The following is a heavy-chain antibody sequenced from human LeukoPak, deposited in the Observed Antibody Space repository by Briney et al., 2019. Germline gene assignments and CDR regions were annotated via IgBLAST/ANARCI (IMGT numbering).Heavy chain of an antibody. J-gene: IGHJ3*02. V-gene: IGHV3-7*01. CDR1: GFTFSSYW. Sequence: GSLRLSCAASGFTFSSYWMSWVRQAPGKGLEWVANIKQDGSEKYYVDSVKGRFTISRDNAKNSLYLQMNSLRAEDTAVYYCAALTGTAGDAFDIWGQGTMVTVSS. D-gene: IGHD1-7*01. CDR2: IKQDGSEK. CDR3: AALTGTAGDAFDI.